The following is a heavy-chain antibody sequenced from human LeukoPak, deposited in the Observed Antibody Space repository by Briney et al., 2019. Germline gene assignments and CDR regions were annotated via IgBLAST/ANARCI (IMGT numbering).Heavy chain of an antibody. CDR3: VRDRGTYRPIDY. D-gene: IGHD1-26*01. CDR1: AFSLNTYN. V-gene: IGHV3-21*04. J-gene: IGHJ4*02. Sequence: GGSLRLSCAASAFSLNTYNMNWVRRAPGKGLQFVSSISYTGTYIYYADSVKGRFTISRGNAQSSVYLQMNSPRAEDTAVYYCVRDRGTYRPIDYWGQGTLVTVSS. CDR2: ISYTGTYI.